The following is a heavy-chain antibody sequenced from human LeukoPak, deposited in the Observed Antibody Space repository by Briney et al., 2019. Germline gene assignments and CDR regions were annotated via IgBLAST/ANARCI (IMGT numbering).Heavy chain of an antibody. CDR3: ARDGNYDYWSAQSAGDGMDV. D-gene: IGHD3-3*01. J-gene: IGHJ6*02. CDR2: ISWNSGRI. V-gene: IGHV3-9*01. CDR1: GFTFDDYA. Sequence: PGRSLRLSCAASGFTFDDYAMHWVRQGPGKGLEWVSGISWNSGRIGYADSVKGRFTISRDNAKNSLYLQMNSLRAEDTAVYYCARDGNYDYWSAQSAGDGMDVWGQGTTVTVSS.